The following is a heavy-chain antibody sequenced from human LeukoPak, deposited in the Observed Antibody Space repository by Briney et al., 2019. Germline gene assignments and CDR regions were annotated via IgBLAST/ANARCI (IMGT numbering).Heavy chain of an antibody. V-gene: IGHV3-30*02. J-gene: IGHJ4*02. CDR2: IRYDGSNK. D-gene: IGHD5-12*01. CDR1: GFTFSSYG. Sequence: GGSLRLSCAASGFTFSSYGMHWVRQAPGKGLEWVAFIRYDGSNKYYADSVKGRFTISRDNSKNTLYLQMNSLRAEDTAVYYCAKGGRGYSGYDLDYWGQGNLVTVSS. CDR3: AKGGRGYSGYDLDY.